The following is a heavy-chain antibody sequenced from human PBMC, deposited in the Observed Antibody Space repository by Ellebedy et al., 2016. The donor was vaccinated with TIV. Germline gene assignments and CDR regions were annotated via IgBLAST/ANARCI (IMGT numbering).Heavy chain of an antibody. CDR3: AVLWGGYSGYGY. D-gene: IGHD5-12*01. Sequence: AASVKVPCKASGYTFTSYAMHWVRQAPGQRLEWMGWINAGNGNTKYSQKFQGRVTITRDTSASTAYMELSSLRSEDTAVYYCAVLWGGYSGYGYWGQGTLVTVSS. CDR2: INAGNGNT. J-gene: IGHJ4*02. V-gene: IGHV1-3*01. CDR1: GYTFTSYA.